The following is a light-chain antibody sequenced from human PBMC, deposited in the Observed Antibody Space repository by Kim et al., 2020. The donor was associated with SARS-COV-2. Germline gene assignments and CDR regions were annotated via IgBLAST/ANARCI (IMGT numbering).Light chain of an antibody. CDR1: QSISSH. J-gene: IGKJ3*01. CDR3: QQSYITPFT. V-gene: IGKV1-39*01. Sequence: DIQMTQSPSSLSASVGDRVTITCRTTQSISSHLNWYQQKPGRAPKLLISAASTLQGGVPSRFSGSGSETDFTLTISSLQPDDFATYVCQQSYITPFTFDPGTKVDIK. CDR2: AAS.